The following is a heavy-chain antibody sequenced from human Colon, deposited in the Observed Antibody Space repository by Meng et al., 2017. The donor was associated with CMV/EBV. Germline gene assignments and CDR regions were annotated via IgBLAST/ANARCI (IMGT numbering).Heavy chain of an antibody. Sequence: QVQLVQSGAGVEKAGAAGKVSCKPSCYTVTNFGISWVRQAPGQGLEWMAYISPYNGDTNYAQRFQGRVALTTDTSTSTVYMELGSLTSDDTAMYYCATELSRGGYWGQGTLVTVSS. V-gene: IGHV1-18*01. J-gene: IGHJ4*02. CDR2: ISPYNGDT. CDR3: ATELSRGGY. CDR1: CYTVTNFG.